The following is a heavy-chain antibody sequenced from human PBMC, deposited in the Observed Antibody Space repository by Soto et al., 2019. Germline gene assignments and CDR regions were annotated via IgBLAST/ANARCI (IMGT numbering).Heavy chain of an antibody. Sequence: SETLSLTCTVSGASLGSGSYYWSWIRQPPGKGLEWIGYISHSGRTNYDPSLKSRLTMSVDTSQNQFSLQLNSVTAADTAVYYCSYGSSFDYWGQGTLVTVSS. CDR1: GASLGSGSYY. CDR2: ISHSGRT. J-gene: IGHJ4*02. D-gene: IGHD3-10*01. V-gene: IGHV4-61*01. CDR3: SYGSSFDY.